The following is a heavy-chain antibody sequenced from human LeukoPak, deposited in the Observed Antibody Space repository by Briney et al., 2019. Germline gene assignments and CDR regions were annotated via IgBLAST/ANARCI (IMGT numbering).Heavy chain of an antibody. D-gene: IGHD3-10*01. CDR1: GFTFSDYY. CDR2: ISSSSTYT. V-gene: IGHV3-11*05. CDR3: AKDSATYGRFDY. J-gene: IGHJ4*02. Sequence: GGSLRLSCAASGFTFSDYYMSWTRQAPGKGLEWVSYISSSSTYTKYADSVKGRFTISRDNAKNSLFLQLNSLRAEDTAVYFCAKDSATYGRFDYWGQGTLVTVSS.